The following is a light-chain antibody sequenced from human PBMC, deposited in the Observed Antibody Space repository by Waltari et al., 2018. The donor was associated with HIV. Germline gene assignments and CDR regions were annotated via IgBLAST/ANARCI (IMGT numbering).Light chain of an antibody. Sequence: DIQLTQSPSFLSASVGDRVTITCRASQNIHTSLNWYQQKPGKAPKLLIFAASSLQSGVPSRFSGSGSGTDFTLTINSLQPEDFATYFCLQSNTPPLTFGPGSKVDV. CDR3: LQSNTPPLT. CDR2: AAS. J-gene: IGKJ3*01. V-gene: IGKV1-39*01. CDR1: QNIHTS.